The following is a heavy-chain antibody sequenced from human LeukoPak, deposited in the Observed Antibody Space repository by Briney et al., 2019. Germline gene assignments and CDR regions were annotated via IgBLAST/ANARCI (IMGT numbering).Heavy chain of an antibody. CDR1: GFTFSSYS. J-gene: IGHJ6*02. CDR2: ISSSSSTI. CDR3: ARGSGNYYYYGMDV. Sequence: GGSLRLSCAASGFTFSSYSMNWVRQAPGKGLEWVSYISSSSSTIYYADSVKGRFTISRDNAKNSLYLQMNSLRAEDTAVYYCARGSGNYYYYGMDVWGQGTTVTVSS. V-gene: IGHV3-48*01.